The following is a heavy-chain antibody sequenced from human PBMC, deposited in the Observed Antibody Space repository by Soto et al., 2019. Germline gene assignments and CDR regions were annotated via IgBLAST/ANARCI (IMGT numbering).Heavy chain of an antibody. J-gene: IGHJ6*02. CDR2: IIPIFGTA. V-gene: IGHV1-69*13. D-gene: IGHD3-3*01. CDR3: ARDLRHNYDFWSGYHRLTYYYYGMDV. CDR1: GGTFSSYA. Sequence: ASVKVSCKASGGTFSSYAISWVRQAPGQGLEWMGGIIPIFGTANYAQKFQGRVTITADESTSTAYMELSSLRSEDTAVYYCARDLRHNYDFWSGYHRLTYYYYGMDVWGQGTTVTVS.